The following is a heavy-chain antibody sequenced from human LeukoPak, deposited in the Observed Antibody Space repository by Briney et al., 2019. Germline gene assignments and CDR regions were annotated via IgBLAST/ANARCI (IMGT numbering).Heavy chain of an antibody. Sequence: QPGGSLRLSCAASGFTFSSYAMRWVRQAPGKGLEWVSAISGSGGSTDYADSVKGRFTISRDNSENTLYLQMSSLRAEDTVVYYCAKDPFVGATSGVFDIWGQGTMVTVSS. J-gene: IGHJ3*02. D-gene: IGHD1-26*01. CDR3: AKDPFVGATSGVFDI. CDR2: ISGSGGST. CDR1: GFTFSSYA. V-gene: IGHV3-23*01.